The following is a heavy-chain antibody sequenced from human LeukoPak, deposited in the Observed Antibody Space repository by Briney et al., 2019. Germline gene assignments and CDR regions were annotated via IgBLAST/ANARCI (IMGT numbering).Heavy chain of an antibody. CDR1: GFTFSSYG. D-gene: IGHD3-9*01. V-gene: IGHV3-23*01. Sequence: QTGGSLRLPCAASGFTFSSYGMSWVRQAPGKGLEWVSAISGSGGSTYYADSVKGRFTISRDNSKNTLYLQMNSLRAEDTAVYYRAKDYDILTGYSRLYDYWGQGTLVTVSS. CDR2: ISGSGGST. J-gene: IGHJ4*02. CDR3: AKDYDILTGYSRLYDY.